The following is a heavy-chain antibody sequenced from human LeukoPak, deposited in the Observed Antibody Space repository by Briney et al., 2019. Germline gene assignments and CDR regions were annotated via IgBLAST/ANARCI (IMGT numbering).Heavy chain of an antibody. V-gene: IGHV3-66*01. Sequence: GGSLRLSCAASGFTFSSNYMSWVRQAPGKGLEWVSVIYSGGSTYYADSVKGRFTISRDNSKNTLYLQMNSLRAEDTAVYYCARDHYGSGSLYYFDYWGQGTLVTVSS. CDR3: ARDHYGSGSLYYFDY. CDR1: GFTFSSNY. CDR2: IYSGGST. D-gene: IGHD3-10*01. J-gene: IGHJ4*02.